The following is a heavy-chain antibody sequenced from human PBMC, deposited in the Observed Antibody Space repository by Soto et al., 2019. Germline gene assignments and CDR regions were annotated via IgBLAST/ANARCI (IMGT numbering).Heavy chain of an antibody. D-gene: IGHD6-25*01. V-gene: IGHV4-39*01. CDR2: IYYSGST. CDR3: ARRAEGRNRRGPYYYYYYRMDV. CDR1: GGSISSSSYY. J-gene: IGHJ6*02. Sequence: SETLSLTCTVSGGSISSSSYYWGWIRQPPGKGLEWIGSIYYSGSTYYNPSLKSRVTISVDTSKNQFSLKLSSVTAADTAVYYCARRAEGRNRRGPYYYYYYRMDVWGQGTTVTVSS.